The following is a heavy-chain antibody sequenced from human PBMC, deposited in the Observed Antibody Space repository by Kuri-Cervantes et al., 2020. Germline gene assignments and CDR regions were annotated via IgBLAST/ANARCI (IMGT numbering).Heavy chain of an antibody. CDR3: ARGPAAAKAYYYHMDV. D-gene: IGHD2-2*01. V-gene: IGHV3-7*03. CDR1: GFIFTSYW. Sequence: GESLKISCAASGFIFTSYWMNWVRQAPGKGLEWVANIKHDGSEKYYVDSVKGRFTISRDNSKNTLYLQMNSLRAEDTAVYYCARGPAAAKAYYYHMDVWGKGTTVTVSS. CDR2: IKHDGSEK. J-gene: IGHJ6*03.